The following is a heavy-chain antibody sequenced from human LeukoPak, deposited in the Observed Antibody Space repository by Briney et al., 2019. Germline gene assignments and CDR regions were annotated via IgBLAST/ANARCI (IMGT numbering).Heavy chain of an antibody. D-gene: IGHD5-24*01. CDR1: GGSISSSSYY. CDR2: IYYSGST. J-gene: IGHJ5*02. V-gene: IGHV4-39*07. CDR3: ASGLPQRGSKGDWFDP. Sequence: PSETLSLTCTVSGGSISSSSYYWGWIRQPPGKGLEWIGSIYYSGSTYYNPSLKSRVTISVDTSKNQFSLKLSSVTAADTAVYYCASGLPQRGSKGDWFDPWGQGTLVTVSS.